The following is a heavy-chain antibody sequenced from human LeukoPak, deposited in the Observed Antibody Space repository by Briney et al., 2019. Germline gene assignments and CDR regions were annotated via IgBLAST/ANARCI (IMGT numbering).Heavy chain of an antibody. CDR1: GFSFNSYA. D-gene: IGHD3-22*01. V-gene: IGHV3-23*01. CDR3: ARSLNGFYRGLDF. Sequence: GWSLRLSCAASGFSFNSYAMNWVRQAPGKGLEWVSVISSTGATTYYAASVKGRFTISRDNSKSTLYLQMDALRADDTAVYYCARSLNGFYRGLDFWGQGTLVTVSS. J-gene: IGHJ4*02. CDR2: ISSTGATT.